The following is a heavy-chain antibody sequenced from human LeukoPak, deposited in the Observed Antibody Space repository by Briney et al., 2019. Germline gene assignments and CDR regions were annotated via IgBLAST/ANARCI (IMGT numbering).Heavy chain of an antibody. Sequence: GGSLRLSCAASGFTFSSFDMHWVRQPTGQGLEWVSTIGTASDTYYPGSVEGRFTLSRDNAKNSLYLQTNSLTAGDTAVYYCARGPPRGKYYYMDVWGKGTTVTVSS. D-gene: IGHD1-1*01. V-gene: IGHV3-13*01. CDR2: IGTASDT. CDR1: GFTFSSFD. J-gene: IGHJ6*03. CDR3: ARGPPRGKYYYMDV.